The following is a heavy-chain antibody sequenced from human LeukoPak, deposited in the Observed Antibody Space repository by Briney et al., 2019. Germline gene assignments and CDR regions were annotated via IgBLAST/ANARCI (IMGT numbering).Heavy chain of an antibody. J-gene: IGHJ4*02. CDR3: AREWFGELSFDY. V-gene: IGHV4-59*01. CDR1: GGSISSYH. D-gene: IGHD3-10*01. Sequence: SETLSLTCTVSGGSISSYHWSWIRQPPGKGLEWIGYIYYSGSTNYNPSLKSRVTISVDTSKNQFSLKLSSVTAADTAVYYCAREWFGELSFDYWGQGALVTVSS. CDR2: IYYSGST.